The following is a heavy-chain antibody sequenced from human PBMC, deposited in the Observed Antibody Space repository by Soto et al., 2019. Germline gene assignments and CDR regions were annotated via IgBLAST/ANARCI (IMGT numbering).Heavy chain of an antibody. D-gene: IGHD3-9*01. CDR2: IRSKANNYAT. J-gene: IGHJ4*02. V-gene: IGHV3-73*02. CDR3: TYFDAAAGVDY. Sequence: EVQLVESGGGLVQPGGSLKLSCAASGFTFSGSAMHWVRQASGKGLEWVGRIRSKANNYATAYAASVKGRFTTSRDDSKNTAYLQMSSLKIEDTAVYYCTYFDAAAGVDYWGQGTLDTVSS. CDR1: GFTFSGSA.